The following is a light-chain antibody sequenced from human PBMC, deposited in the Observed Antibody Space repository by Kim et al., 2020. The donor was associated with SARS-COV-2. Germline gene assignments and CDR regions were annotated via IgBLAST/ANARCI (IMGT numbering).Light chain of an antibody. CDR1: SSDVGSYDV. CDR3: CSYAGSSTLV. CDR2: EVT. V-gene: IGLV2-23*02. Sequence: QSALTQPASVSGSPGQSITISCTGTSSDVGSYDVVSWYQQHPGKVPKLIIYEVTKWPSGVSNRFSGSKSGNTASLTISGLQAEDEADYYCCSYAGSSTLVFGGGTQLTVL. J-gene: IGLJ3*02.